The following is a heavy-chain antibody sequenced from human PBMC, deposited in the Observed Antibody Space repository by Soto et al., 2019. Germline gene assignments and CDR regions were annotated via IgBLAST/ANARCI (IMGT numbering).Heavy chain of an antibody. CDR2: INSDGSTT. CDR1: GFTFSNSW. CDR3: ARDRSYTTDY. J-gene: IGHJ4*02. D-gene: IGHD1-26*01. V-gene: IGHV3-74*01. Sequence: GGSLRLSCAASGFTFSNSWRHWVRQAPGKGLVWVSYINSDGSTTTYADSVKGRFTISRDNAKNTVYLQITSLTAEDTAVYYCARDRSYTTDYWGQGTLVTVS.